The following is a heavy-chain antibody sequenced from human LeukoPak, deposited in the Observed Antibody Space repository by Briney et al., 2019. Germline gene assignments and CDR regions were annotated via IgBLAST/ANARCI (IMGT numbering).Heavy chain of an antibody. CDR1: GGSFSGYY. D-gene: IGHD3-16*01. CDR2: INHSGST. Sequence: PSETLSLTCAVYGGSFSGYYWSWIRQPPGKGLEWIGEINHSGSTNYNPSLKSRVTISVDTSKNQFSLKRSSVTAADTAVYYCARGEISVGGFDYWGQGTLVTVSS. V-gene: IGHV4-34*01. CDR3: ARGEISVGGFDY. J-gene: IGHJ4*02.